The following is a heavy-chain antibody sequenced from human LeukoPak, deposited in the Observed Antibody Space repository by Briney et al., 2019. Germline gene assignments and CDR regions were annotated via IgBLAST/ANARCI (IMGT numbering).Heavy chain of an antibody. D-gene: IGHD5-24*01. CDR1: GDSISSYY. Sequence: PSETLSLTCTVSGDSISSYYWSWIRQTPGKGLEWIGYIYYSGSTNYNPSLKSRVTISVDTSKNQFSLKLSSVTAADTAVYYCASRIWLQLMDAFDIWGQGTMVTVSS. CDR2: IYYSGST. CDR3: ASRIWLQLMDAFDI. J-gene: IGHJ3*02. V-gene: IGHV4-59*08.